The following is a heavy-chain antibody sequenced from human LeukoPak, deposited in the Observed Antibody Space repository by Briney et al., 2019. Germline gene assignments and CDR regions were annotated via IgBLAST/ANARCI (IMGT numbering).Heavy chain of an antibody. CDR2: IYYSGST. Sequence: SETVSLTCTVSGGSISSYYWSWIRQPPGKGLEWIGYIYYSGSTNYNPSLKSRVTISVDTSKNQFSLKLSSVTAADTAVYYCARLGTAMVTYGMDVWGQGNTVTVSS. CDR1: GGSISSYY. J-gene: IGHJ6*02. V-gene: IGHV4-59*08. D-gene: IGHD5-18*01. CDR3: ARLGTAMVTYGMDV.